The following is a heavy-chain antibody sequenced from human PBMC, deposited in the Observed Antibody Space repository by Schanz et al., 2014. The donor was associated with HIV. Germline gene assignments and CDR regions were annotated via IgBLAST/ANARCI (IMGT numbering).Heavy chain of an antibody. J-gene: IGHJ4*02. V-gene: IGHV3-23*01. CDR3: VREITFRGEFDF. CDR1: GFTFRSYA. Sequence: EVQLLESGGGLVQPGGSLRLTCAASGFTFRSYAMTWVRQAPGKGLDWVSGITGSGVSTYYANSVKGRFTISRDNSKNKDYLQMDSLGPEDTALYYCVREITFRGEFDFWGQGTLVTVSS. CDR2: ITGSGVST. D-gene: IGHD3-10*01.